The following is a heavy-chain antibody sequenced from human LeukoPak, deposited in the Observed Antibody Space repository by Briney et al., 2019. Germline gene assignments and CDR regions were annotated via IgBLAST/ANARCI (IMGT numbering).Heavy chain of an antibody. J-gene: IGHJ3*02. CDR1: GFTFSSYS. V-gene: IGHV3-21*01. Sequence: PGGSLRLSCAASGFTFSSYSMNWVRQAPGKGLEWVSSISSSSTYIYYADSVKGRFTISRDNAKNSLYLQMNSLRAEDTAVYYCAREFEPLLLWFGERGFDAFDIWGQGTMVTVSS. D-gene: IGHD3-10*01. CDR3: AREFEPLLLWFGERGFDAFDI. CDR2: ISSSSTYI.